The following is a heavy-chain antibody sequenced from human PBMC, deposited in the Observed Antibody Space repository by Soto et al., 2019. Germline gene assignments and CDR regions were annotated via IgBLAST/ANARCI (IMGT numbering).Heavy chain of an antibody. J-gene: IGHJ4*02. CDR1: GFTFSSYA. V-gene: IGHV3-23*01. CDR3: AKGRGIVVVPAARDLAFY. CDR2: ISGSGGST. Sequence: PGGSLRLSCAASGFTFSSYAMSWVRQAPGKGLEWVSAISGSGGSTYYADSVKGRFTISRDNSKNTLYLQMNSLRAEDTAVYYCAKGRGIVVVPAARDLAFYWGQGTLVTVSS. D-gene: IGHD2-2*01.